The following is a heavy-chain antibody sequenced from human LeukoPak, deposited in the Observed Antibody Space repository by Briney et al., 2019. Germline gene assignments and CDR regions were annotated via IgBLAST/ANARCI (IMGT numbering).Heavy chain of an antibody. V-gene: IGHV4-59*08. CDR3: ARHVTLTGIPLRQPNWFDP. D-gene: IGHD6-13*01. CDR1: GGSISSYY. Sequence: SETLSLTCTVSGGSISSYYWSWIRQPPGKGLEWIGYIYYSGSTNYNPSLKSRVTISVDTSKNQFSLKLSSVTAADTAVYYCARHVTLTGIPLRQPNWFDPWGQGTLVTVSS. J-gene: IGHJ5*02. CDR2: IYYSGST.